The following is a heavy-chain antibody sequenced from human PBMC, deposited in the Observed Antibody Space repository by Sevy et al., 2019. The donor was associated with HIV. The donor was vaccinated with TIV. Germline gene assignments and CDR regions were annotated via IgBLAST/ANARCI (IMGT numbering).Heavy chain of an antibody. CDR2: ISSNGGST. J-gene: IGHJ4*02. CDR3: VKDRYYDSSGYYYESPYFDY. V-gene: IGHV3-64D*06. Sequence: GGSLRLSCSASGFTFSSYAMHWVRQAPGKGLEYVSAISSNGGSTYYADSVKGRFTISRDNSKNTLYLQMSSLRAEETAVYYCVKDRYYDSSGYYYESPYFDYWGQGTLVTVSS. CDR1: GFTFSSYA. D-gene: IGHD3-22*01.